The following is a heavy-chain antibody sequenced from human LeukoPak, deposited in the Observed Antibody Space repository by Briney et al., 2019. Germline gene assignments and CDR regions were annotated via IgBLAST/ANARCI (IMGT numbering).Heavy chain of an antibody. CDR3: ARGAGIVGSTTPFDY. Sequence: PGGSLRLSCAASGFTFSNYWMRWVRQTPGKGLVWVSRIDTDETTGFADSVKGRFTISRDNAKNTLYLQMDSLRAEDTAVYYCARGAGIVGSTTPFDYWGQGALVTVSS. CDR1: GFTFSNYW. J-gene: IGHJ4*02. CDR2: IDTDETT. V-gene: IGHV3-74*01. D-gene: IGHD1-26*01.